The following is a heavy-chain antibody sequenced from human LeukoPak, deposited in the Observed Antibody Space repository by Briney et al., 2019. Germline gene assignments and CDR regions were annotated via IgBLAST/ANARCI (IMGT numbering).Heavy chain of an antibody. CDR2: ISSSSSYI. CDR1: GFTFSSYS. D-gene: IGHD2-2*02. CDR3: ARDGAERYCSSTSCYRGSPIDY. Sequence: GGSLRLSCAASGFTFSSYSMNWVRQAPGKGLEWVSSISSSSSYIYYADSVKGRFTISRDNAKNSLYLQMNSLRAEDTAVYYCARDGAERYCSSTSCYRGSPIDYWGQGTLVTVSS. V-gene: IGHV3-21*01. J-gene: IGHJ4*02.